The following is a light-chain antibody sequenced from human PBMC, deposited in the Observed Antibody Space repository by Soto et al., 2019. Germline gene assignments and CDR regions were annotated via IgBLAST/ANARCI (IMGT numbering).Light chain of an antibody. CDR1: QAIRSD. CDR3: LQDYNYPAT. CDR2: GAS. J-gene: IGKJ1*01. V-gene: IGKV1-6*01. Sequence: AIQMTPSPSSLSASVGDRVTITCRASQAIRSDLGWYQQRPGKAPNLLIYGASRLQSGVPSRFSGSGSGTDFTITISNLQPEDFATYYCLQDYNYPATFGQGTKVEIK.